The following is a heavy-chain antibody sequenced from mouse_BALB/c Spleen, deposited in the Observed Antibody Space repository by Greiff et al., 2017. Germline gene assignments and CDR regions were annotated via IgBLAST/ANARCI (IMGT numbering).Heavy chain of an antibody. CDR1: GYTFTSYW. Sequence: QVQLQQPGAELVKPGASVKLSCKASGYTFTSYWMHWVKQRPGQGLEWIGEINPSNGRTNYNEKFKSKATLTVDKSSSTAYMQLSSLTSEDSAVYYCAYDGYAMDYWGQGTSVTVSS. J-gene: IGHJ4*01. CDR2: INPSNGRT. V-gene: IGHV1S81*02. CDR3: AYDGYAMDY. D-gene: IGHD2-12*01.